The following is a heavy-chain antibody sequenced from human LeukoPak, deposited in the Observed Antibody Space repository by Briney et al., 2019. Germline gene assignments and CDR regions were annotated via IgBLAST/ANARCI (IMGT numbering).Heavy chain of an antibody. Sequence: GGSLRLSCPASGSTVTSDVTSCVRQAPGKRLEWLAYISDAGNTLYYADSVKGRFTISRDNAKNSLSLQMNSLSVDDTAVYYCARGGRWGTEVLVTAFPDSWGQGTPVTVAS. D-gene: IGHD4-23*01. CDR2: ISDAGNTL. V-gene: IGHV3-48*03. CDR1: GSTVTSDV. CDR3: ARGGRWGTEVLVTAFPDS. J-gene: IGHJ4*02.